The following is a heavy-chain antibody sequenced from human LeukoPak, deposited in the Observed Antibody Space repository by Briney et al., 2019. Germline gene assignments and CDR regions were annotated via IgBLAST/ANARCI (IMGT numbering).Heavy chain of an antibody. V-gene: IGHV4-34*01. CDR2: XXXXXYT. CDR1: XXXXXGXY. J-gene: IGHJ2*01. D-gene: IGHD6-13*01. CDR3: ARVGRSHAAALADPYWHSDL. Sequence: SXTLXLTCAVXXXXXXGXYXTXIRQPXXXXXXWIGDXXXXXYTNYNESLKSRLSLSVDTAKNQISLKLTSASAADTAVYYCARVGRSHAAALADPYWHSDLWGRGTLVTVSS.